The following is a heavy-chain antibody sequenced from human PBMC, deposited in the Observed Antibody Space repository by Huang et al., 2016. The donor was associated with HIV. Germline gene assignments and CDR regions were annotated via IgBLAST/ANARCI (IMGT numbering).Heavy chain of an antibody. V-gene: IGHV5-51*01. J-gene: IGHJ4*02. CDR1: GYSFSSYW. D-gene: IGHD6-6*01. CDR2: ILPDDSDT. Sequence: VQLVQSGAEVKKPGESLKISCKGSGYSFSSYWIAWVRQMPGKGLAWMGIILPDDSDTTYSPSCEGQVTISADNSIGTSYLQWSSLKASDTAMYYCARRFSSSSGYFDYWGQGSLVTVSS. CDR3: ARRFSSSSGYFDY.